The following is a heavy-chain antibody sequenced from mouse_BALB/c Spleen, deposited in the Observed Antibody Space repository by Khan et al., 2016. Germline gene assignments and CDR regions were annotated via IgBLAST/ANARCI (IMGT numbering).Heavy chain of an antibody. CDR1: GYSIPSHYS. Sequence: EVQLQESGPDLVKPSQSLSLTCTVTGYSIPSHYSWHWIRHFPGNKLEWMGYIHYSGSTNYHPSLKSRISIPRTTSKKQFFLQLNSVTTADTATYYCATSTSGYWYYFDYWGQGTTLTVSS. CDR3: ATSTSGYWYYFDY. V-gene: IGHV3-1*02. J-gene: IGHJ2*01. D-gene: IGHD3-1*01. CDR2: IHYSGST.